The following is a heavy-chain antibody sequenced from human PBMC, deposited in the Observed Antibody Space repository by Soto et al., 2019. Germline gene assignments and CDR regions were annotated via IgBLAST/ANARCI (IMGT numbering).Heavy chain of an antibody. D-gene: IGHD6-13*01. J-gene: IGHJ4*02. CDR3: ARGQQQQLVFDY. CDR1: GGSISSGGYS. CDR2: IYHSGST. Sequence: PSETLSLTCAVSGGSISSGGYSWSWILQPPGKGLEWIGYIYHSGSTYYNPSLRSRVTISVDRSKNQFSLKLSSVTAADTAVYYCARGQQQQLVFDYWGQGTLVTVSS. V-gene: IGHV4-30-2*01.